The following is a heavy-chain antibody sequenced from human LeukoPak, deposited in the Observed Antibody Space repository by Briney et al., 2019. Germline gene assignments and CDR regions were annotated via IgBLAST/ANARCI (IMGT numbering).Heavy chain of an antibody. CDR1: GFTFSSYA. D-gene: IGHD5-24*01. CDR2: ISHSGGTT. J-gene: IGHJ4*02. V-gene: IGHV3-23*01. Sequence: GGSLRLSCAASGFTFSSYAMSWVRQAPGKGLEWVSAISHSGGTTYYADSVKGRFTISRDNSKNTLYLQMNSLKTEDTAVYYCTRVRRDGYNPYFDYWGQGTLVTVSS. CDR3: TRVRRDGYNPYFDY.